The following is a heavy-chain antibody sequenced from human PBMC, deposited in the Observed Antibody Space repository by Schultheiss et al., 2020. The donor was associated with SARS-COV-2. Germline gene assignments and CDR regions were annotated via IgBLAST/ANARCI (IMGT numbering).Heavy chain of an antibody. CDR1: GFTFSGSA. CDR3: AKDRAGAHPFDY. V-gene: IGHV3-23*01. J-gene: IGHJ4*02. Sequence: GESLKISCAASGFTFSGSAMHWVRQAPGKGLEWVSAISGSGGSTYYADSVKGRFTISRDNAKNSLYLQMNSLRAEDTAVYYCAKDRAGAHPFDYWGQGTLVTVSS. D-gene: IGHD6-25*01. CDR2: ISGSGGST.